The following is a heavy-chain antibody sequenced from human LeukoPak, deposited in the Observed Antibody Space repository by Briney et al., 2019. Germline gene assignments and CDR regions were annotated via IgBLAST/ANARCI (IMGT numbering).Heavy chain of an antibody. V-gene: IGHV3-30*02. CDR2: IAYDGSDK. D-gene: IGHD2-2*02. CDR3: AKGYCSSTSCYTYSHFYMDV. CDR1: GFTFSSYG. Sequence: GGSLRLSCAASGFTFSSYGMHWVRQAPGKGLEWVAFIAYDGSDKYYADSVKGRFTIPRDNPKNTLYLQMSGLRVEDTSVYYCAKGYCSSTSCYTYSHFYMDVWGKGTTVTVSS. J-gene: IGHJ6*03.